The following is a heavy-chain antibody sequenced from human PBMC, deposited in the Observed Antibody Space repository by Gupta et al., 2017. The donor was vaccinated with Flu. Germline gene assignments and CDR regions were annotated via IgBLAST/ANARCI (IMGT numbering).Heavy chain of an antibody. D-gene: IGHD2-2*01. V-gene: IGHV3-7*01. J-gene: IGHJ4*02. CDR1: GFTFSSYW. Sequence: EVQLVESGGGLVQPGGSLRLSCAASGFTFSSYWMSWARQAPGKGLEWVANIKQDGSEKYYVDSVKGRFTISRDNAKNSLYLQMNSLRAEDTAVYYCASRRYCSSTSCPYYFDYWGQGTLVTVSS. CDR3: ASRRYCSSTSCPYYFDY. CDR2: IKQDGSEK.